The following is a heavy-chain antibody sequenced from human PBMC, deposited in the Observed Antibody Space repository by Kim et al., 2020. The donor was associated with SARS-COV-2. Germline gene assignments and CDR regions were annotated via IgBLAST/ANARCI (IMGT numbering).Heavy chain of an antibody. CDR1: GFTFSSYA. CDR2: ISYDGSNK. Sequence: GGSLRLSCAASGFTFSSYAMHWVRQAPGKGLEWVAVISYDGSNKYYADSVKGRFTISRDNSKNTLYLQMNSLRAEDTAVYYCARDHYITAAGTYYGMDD. V-gene: IGHV3-30*04. D-gene: IGHD6-13*01. J-gene: IGHJ6*01. CDR3: ARDHYITAAGTYYGMDD.